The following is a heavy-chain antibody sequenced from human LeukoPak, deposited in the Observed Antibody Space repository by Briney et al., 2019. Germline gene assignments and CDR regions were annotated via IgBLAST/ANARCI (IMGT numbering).Heavy chain of an antibody. CDR2: INPSGGST. V-gene: IGHV1-46*01. Sequence: GASVKVSCKASGYTFTSYYMHWVRQAPGQGLEWMGIINPSGGSTSYAQKFQGRVTMTRDTSTSTAYMELSSLRSEDTAVYYCASLPAYMDSGGNSDYYYYYGMDVWGQGTTVTVSS. J-gene: IGHJ6*02. D-gene: IGHD4-23*01. CDR3: ASLPAYMDSGGNSDYYYYYGMDV. CDR1: GYTFTSYY.